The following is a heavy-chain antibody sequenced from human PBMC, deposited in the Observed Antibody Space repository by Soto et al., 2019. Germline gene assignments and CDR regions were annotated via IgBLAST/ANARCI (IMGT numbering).Heavy chain of an antibody. V-gene: IGHV3-48*01. J-gene: IGHJ4*02. CDR2: ILNSDDTV. Sequence: EVQLVESGGGLVQPGGSLRLSCVGSGLIFGGYSMNWIRQAPGRGLEWVSFILNSDDTVYYADSVKGRFTVSRDNAKNSLFLRMDGLRIEYPAVYYCTRGGVSSGPGYWGQGALVTVSS. D-gene: IGHD3-10*01. CDR3: TRGGVSSGPGY. CDR1: GLIFGGYS.